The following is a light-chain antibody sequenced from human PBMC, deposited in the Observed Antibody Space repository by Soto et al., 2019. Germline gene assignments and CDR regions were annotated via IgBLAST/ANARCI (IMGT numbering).Light chain of an antibody. J-gene: IGLJ2*01. CDR3: AAWDDTLNGLV. CDR1: SSNIGSNY. V-gene: IGLV1-47*01. CDR2: RAS. Sequence: QYVLTQPPSASGTPGQRVTISCSGSSSNIGSNYVYWYQQVPGTAPRLLMYRASQRPSGVPDRFSGSKSGTSASLAISGLRSEDEADYYCAAWDDTLNGLVFGGGTKVTVL.